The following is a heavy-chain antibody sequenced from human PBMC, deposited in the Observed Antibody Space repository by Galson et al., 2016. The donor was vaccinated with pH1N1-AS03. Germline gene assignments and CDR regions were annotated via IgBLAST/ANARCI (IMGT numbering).Heavy chain of an antibody. CDR1: GFTFSSYS. D-gene: IGHD6-13*01. V-gene: IGHV3-21*01. Sequence: SLRLSCAASGFTFSSYSVHWVRQAPGKGLEWVSSISSRSSDIYYADSVKGRFTISRDNARRSLHLQMNSLRAEDTAVYYCATNIEQRYTSKWYKFDHWGPGTLVTVSS. CDR3: ATNIEQRYTSKWYKFDH. J-gene: IGHJ4*02. CDR2: ISSRSSDI.